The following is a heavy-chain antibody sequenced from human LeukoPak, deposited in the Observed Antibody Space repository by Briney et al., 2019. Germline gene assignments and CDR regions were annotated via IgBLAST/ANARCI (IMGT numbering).Heavy chain of an antibody. J-gene: IGHJ4*02. CDR1: GFTFSSFA. CDR3: AKRKNSPGYSSLDQ. CDR2: VSRTGGTK. D-gene: IGHD2-15*01. V-gene: IGHV3-23*01. Sequence: GGSLRLSCVASGFTFSSFALGWVRQAPGRGREWMSVVSRTGGTKYYAESVKGRFTLSRDNSKNTVYLQMNSLRVDDSAVYYCAKRKNSPGYSSLDQWGQGTLVTVSS.